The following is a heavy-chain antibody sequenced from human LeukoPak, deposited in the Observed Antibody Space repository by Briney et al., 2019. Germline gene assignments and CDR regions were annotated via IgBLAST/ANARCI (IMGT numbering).Heavy chain of an antibody. CDR3: ATPSCRSISCLDVFNV. V-gene: IGHV4-31*03. J-gene: IGHJ3*01. D-gene: IGHD2-2*01. Sequence: SETLSLTCNVSGVSISDDRYYWTWIRQRPGKGLEWIGYKYYSGSAKYNPSLKSRLTISVDTPKNQFSLHLSSVTAADTAMYYCATPSCRSISCLDVFNVWGQGTMVTVSS. CDR2: KYYSGSA. CDR1: GVSISDDRYY.